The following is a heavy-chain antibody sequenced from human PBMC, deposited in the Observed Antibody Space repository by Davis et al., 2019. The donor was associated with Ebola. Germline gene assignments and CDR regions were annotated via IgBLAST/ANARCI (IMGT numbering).Heavy chain of an antibody. Sequence: GESLKISCKGSGYSFSNFWIGWVRQRPGKGLECLGIIYPGDSDTRYSPSFRGQVTISADKSINTAFLQWSSLKASDTAMYYCARRDAYNRPLDYWGQGTLVTVSS. J-gene: IGHJ4*02. V-gene: IGHV5-51*01. CDR1: GYSFSNFW. D-gene: IGHD5-24*01. CDR3: ARRDAYNRPLDY. CDR2: IYPGDSDT.